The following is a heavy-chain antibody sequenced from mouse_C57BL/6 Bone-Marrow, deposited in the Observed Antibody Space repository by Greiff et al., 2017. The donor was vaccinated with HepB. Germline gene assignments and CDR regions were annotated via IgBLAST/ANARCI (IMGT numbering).Heavy chain of an antibody. CDR1: GFSLTSYG. J-gene: IGHJ2*01. CDR3: ARATMVTPYYFDY. V-gene: IGHV2-6*01. D-gene: IGHD2-2*01. Sequence: VKVVESGPGLVAPSQRLSITCTVSGFSLTSYGVDWVRQSPGKGLEWLGVIWGVGSTNYNSALKSRLSISKDNSKSQVFLKMNSLQTDDTAMYYWARATMVTPYYFDYWGQGTTLTVSS. CDR2: IWGVGST.